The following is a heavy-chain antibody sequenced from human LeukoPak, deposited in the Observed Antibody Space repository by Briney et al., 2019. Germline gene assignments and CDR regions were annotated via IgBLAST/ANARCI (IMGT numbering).Heavy chain of an antibody. D-gene: IGHD3-16*01. CDR2: IYTSGST. Sequence: PSQTLSLTCTVSGGSISSGSYYWTWIRQPAGKGLEWIGRIYTSGSTNYNPSLKSRVTISVDTSKNQFSLKLSSVTAADTAVYYCARDESELAYDYWGQGTLVTVSS. J-gene: IGHJ4*02. V-gene: IGHV4-61*02. CDR3: ARDESELAYDY. CDR1: GGSISSGSYY.